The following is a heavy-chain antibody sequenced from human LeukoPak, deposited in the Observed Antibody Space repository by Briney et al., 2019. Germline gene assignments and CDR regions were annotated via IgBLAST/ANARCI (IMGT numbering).Heavy chain of an antibody. CDR1: GFTFSSYW. CDR3: ARGADWLLYDFLGYYFDY. Sequence: GGSLRLSCAASGFTFSSYWMSWVRQAPGKGLEWVANIKQDGSEKYYVDSVKGRFTISRDNAKNSLYLQMNSLRAEDTAVYYCARGADWLLYDFLGYYFDYWGQGTLVTVSS. D-gene: IGHD3/OR15-3a*01. V-gene: IGHV3-7*01. CDR2: IKQDGSEK. J-gene: IGHJ4*02.